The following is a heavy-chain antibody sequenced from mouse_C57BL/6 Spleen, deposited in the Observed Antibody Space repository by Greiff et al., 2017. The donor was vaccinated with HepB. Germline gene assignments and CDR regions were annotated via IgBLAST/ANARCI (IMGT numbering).Heavy chain of an antibody. J-gene: IGHJ4*01. CDR3: ARSDYVSYYYAMDY. Sequence: VQLQQPGAELVKPGASVKLSCKASGYTFTSYWMHWVKQRPGQGLEWIGMIHPNSGSTNYNEKFKSKATLTVDKSSSTAYMQLSSLTSEDSAVYYCARSDYVSYYYAMDYWGQGTSVTVSS. CDR2: IHPNSGST. V-gene: IGHV1-64*01. CDR1: GYTFTSYW. D-gene: IGHD2-4*01.